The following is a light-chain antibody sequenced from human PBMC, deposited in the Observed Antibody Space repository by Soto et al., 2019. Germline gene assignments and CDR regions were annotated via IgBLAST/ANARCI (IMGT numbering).Light chain of an antibody. CDR3: LLSYSGAQVV. J-gene: IGLJ2*01. CDR1: TGAVTSGHY. CDR2: DTS. Sequence: AVVTQEPSLTVSPGGSVTLTCGSSTGAVTSGHYPYWFQQKPGQAPRTLIYDTSNKHSWTPARFSGSLVGGKAALTLSGAQPEDEAEYFCLLSYSGAQVVFGGGTKLTVL. V-gene: IGLV7-46*01.